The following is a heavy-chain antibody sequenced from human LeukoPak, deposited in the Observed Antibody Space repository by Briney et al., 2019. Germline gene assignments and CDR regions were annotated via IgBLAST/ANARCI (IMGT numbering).Heavy chain of an antibody. V-gene: IGHV4-59*01. J-gene: IGHJ4*02. CDR2: IFYSVST. Sequence: PSETLSLTCTVSGGSMNTYYWNWIRQPPGKGLEWIGYIFYSVSTSYNPSLKSRVTISIDTSKNQFSLRLISVTAADTAVYYCARESSPLYYYDTSGYFDYWGEGSPGSVSS. CDR1: GGSMNTYY. CDR3: ARESSPLYYYDTSGYFDY. D-gene: IGHD3-22*01.